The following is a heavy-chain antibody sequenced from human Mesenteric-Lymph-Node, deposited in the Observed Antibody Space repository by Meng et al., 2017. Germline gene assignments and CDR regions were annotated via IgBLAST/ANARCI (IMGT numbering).Heavy chain of an antibody. CDR1: GFIFNSYS. D-gene: IGHD3-10*01. CDR3: AREWRAAITGIVDY. Sequence: GESLKISCAASGFIFNSYSMSWVRQAPGRGLEWVSSISSTSESIHSAASVRGRFTISRDNTKNSLFLQMNSLRPEDTAVYYCAREWRAAITGIVDYWGQGTLVTVSS. J-gene: IGHJ4*02. V-gene: IGHV3-21*01. CDR2: ISSTSESI.